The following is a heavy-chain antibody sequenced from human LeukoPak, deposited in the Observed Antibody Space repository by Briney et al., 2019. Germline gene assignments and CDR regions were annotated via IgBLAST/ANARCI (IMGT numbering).Heavy chain of an antibody. J-gene: IGHJ4*02. CDR2: IIPILGIA. V-gene: IGHV1-69*04. D-gene: IGHD3-16*01. Sequence: SVKVSCKASGGTFSSYAISWVRQAPGQGLGWMGRIIPILGIANYAQKFQGRVTITADKSTSTAYMELSSLRSEDTAVYYCARGAPLPLDYWGQGTLVTVSS. CDR1: GGTFSSYA. CDR3: ARGAPLPLDY.